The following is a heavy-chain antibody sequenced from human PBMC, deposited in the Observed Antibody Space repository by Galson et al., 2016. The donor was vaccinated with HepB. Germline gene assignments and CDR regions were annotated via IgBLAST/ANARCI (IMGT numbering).Heavy chain of an antibody. D-gene: IGHD4-17*01. CDR3: ARDDKWDPDYGGYSDY. CDR2: ISSDGTTE. V-gene: IGHV3-30-3*01. Sequence: SLRLSCAASGFTFSYYTFHWVRQAPGQGLEWVALISSDGTTERYAHSVKGRFTITRDSSKNTVSLQMSSLTPKDPAVYYCARDDKWDPDYGGYSDYWGQGTLVTVSS. J-gene: IGHJ4*02. CDR1: GFTFSYYT.